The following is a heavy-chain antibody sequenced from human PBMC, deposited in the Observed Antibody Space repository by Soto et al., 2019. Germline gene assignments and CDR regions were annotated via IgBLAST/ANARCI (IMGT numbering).Heavy chain of an antibody. CDR2: IYYSGST. V-gene: IGHV4-59*08. CDR1: GGSISSYY. Sequence: QVQLQESGPGLVKPSETLSLTCTVSGGSISSYYWSWIRQPPGKGLEWIGYIYYSGSTNYNPSLKSRVARSVHTSKNLCSLKLSSVTAADTAVYYWPSHPLGPRDAFDIWGQGTMVTVSS. J-gene: IGHJ3*02. CDR3: PSHPLGPRDAFDI.